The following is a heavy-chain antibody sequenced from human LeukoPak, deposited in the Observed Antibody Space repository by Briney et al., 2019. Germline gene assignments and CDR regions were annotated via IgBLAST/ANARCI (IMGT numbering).Heavy chain of an antibody. CDR1: GFTFSSYL. D-gene: IGHD3-22*01. CDR2: INQDGSEK. CDR3: AREYYSDSSGSDY. V-gene: IGHV3-7*05. Sequence: QPGGSLRLSCAASGFTFSSYLMSWVRQAPGKGLQWVANINQDGSEKYSVDSVKGRFTISRDNAKNSLYLQMNSLRAEDTAVYYCAREYYSDSSGSDYWGQGTLVTVSS. J-gene: IGHJ4*02.